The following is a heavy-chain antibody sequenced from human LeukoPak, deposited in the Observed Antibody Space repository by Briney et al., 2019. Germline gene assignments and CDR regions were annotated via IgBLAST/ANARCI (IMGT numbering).Heavy chain of an antibody. Sequence: GASVKVSCKASGYTFTGYYMHWVRQAPGQGLEWMGWINPNSGGTNYAQKFQGRVTMTRDTSISTAYMELSRLRSDDTAVYYCARALGYYYDSSGYYENNFDYWAREPWSPSPQ. V-gene: IGHV1-2*02. J-gene: IGHJ4*02. CDR2: INPNSGGT. D-gene: IGHD3-22*01. CDR1: GYTFTGYY. CDR3: ARALGYYYDSSGYYENNFDY.